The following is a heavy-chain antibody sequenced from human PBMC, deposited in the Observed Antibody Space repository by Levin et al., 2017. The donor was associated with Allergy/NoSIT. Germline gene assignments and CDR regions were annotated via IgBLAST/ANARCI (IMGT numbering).Heavy chain of an antibody. CDR1: GLTFSDAW. CDR2: ILSKGSGGTT. D-gene: IGHD6-13*01. Sequence: GGSLRLSCAVSGLTFSDAWMSWVRQAPGKGLEWIGRILSKGSGGTTDHAAPLKDRFTISRDDSAGKVFLQMNSLKNEDTGMYYCVWIGLAPGVLHSWGQGTLVTVSS. CDR3: VWIGLAPGVLHS. J-gene: IGHJ4*02. V-gene: IGHV3-15*01.